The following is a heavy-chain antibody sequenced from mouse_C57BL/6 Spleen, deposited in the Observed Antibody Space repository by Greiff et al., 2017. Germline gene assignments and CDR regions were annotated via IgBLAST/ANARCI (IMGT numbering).Heavy chain of an antibody. CDR1: GYTFTNYW. CDR3: AREGYYYGSKYYYAMDY. CDR2: IYPGGGYT. Sequence: QVHVKQSGAELVRPGTSVKMSCKASGYTFTNYWIGWAKQRPGHGLEWIGDIYPGGGYTNYNEKFKGKATLTADKSSSTAYMQFSSLTSDDSAIYYCAREGYYYGSKYYYAMDYWGQGTSVTVSS. D-gene: IGHD1-1*01. J-gene: IGHJ4*01. V-gene: IGHV1-63*01.